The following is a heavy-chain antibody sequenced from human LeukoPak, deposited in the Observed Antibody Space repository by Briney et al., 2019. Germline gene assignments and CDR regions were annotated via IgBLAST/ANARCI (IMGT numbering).Heavy chain of an antibody. D-gene: IGHD6-19*01. CDR2: AYYRSKWYY. CDR3: ARDPGAGDFDY. J-gene: IGHJ4*02. CDR1: GDSVSTNNAA. Sequence: SQTLSLTCAISGDSVSTNNAAWHWLRQSPSRGLEWLGRAYYRSKWYYDYAVSVKSRITINPDTSKNHFSLQLNSVTPEDTAVYYCARDPGAGDFDYWARGTLVIVSS. V-gene: IGHV6-1*01.